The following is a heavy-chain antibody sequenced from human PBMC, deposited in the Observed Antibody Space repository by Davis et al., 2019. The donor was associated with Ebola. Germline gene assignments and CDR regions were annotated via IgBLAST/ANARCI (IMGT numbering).Heavy chain of an antibody. V-gene: IGHV3-48*04. Sequence: GGSLRLSCAASGFTFSSYSINWVRQAPGKGLEWVSYISSSSSTIYYADSVKGRFTISRDNAKNSLYLQMNSLRAEDTAVYYCAREGGIVVVPAAIRGLYGVDVWGQGTTVTVSS. CDR3: AREGGIVVVPAAIRGLYGVDV. D-gene: IGHD2-2*02. J-gene: IGHJ6*02. CDR2: ISSSSSTI. CDR1: GFTFSSYS.